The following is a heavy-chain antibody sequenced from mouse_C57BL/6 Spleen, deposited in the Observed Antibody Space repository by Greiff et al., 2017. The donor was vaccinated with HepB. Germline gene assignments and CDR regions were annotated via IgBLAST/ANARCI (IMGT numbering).Heavy chain of an antibody. J-gene: IGHJ1*03. CDR1: GFTFSDYG. CDR3: ARRYYGSSWYFDV. CDR2: ISSGSSTI. V-gene: IGHV5-17*01. D-gene: IGHD1-1*01. Sequence: EVKLVESGGGLVKPGGSLKLSCAASGFTFSDYGMHWVRQAPEQGLEWVAYISSGSSTIYYADTVKGRFTISRDNAKNTLFLQMTSLRSEDTAMYYCARRYYGSSWYFDVWGTGTTVTVSS.